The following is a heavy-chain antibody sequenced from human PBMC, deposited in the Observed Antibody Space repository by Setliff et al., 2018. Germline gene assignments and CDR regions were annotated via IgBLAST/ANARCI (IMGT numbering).Heavy chain of an antibody. CDR2: IKRITDSGTT. J-gene: IGHJ6*02. CDR3: TTSPISSGWHSNFDYTMDV. D-gene: IGHD6-19*01. Sequence: GGSLRLSCTASGFTFSNAWMSWVRKAPGKGLEWVGRIKRITDSGTTDHAAPVKGRFIVSRDDSISTLYLHMNSLKTEDTAVYYCTTSPISSGWHSNFDYTMDVWGQGTTVTVSS. CDR1: GFTFSNAW. V-gene: IGHV3-15*01.